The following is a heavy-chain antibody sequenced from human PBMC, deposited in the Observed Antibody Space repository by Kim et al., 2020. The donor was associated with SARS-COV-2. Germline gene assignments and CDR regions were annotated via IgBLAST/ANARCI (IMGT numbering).Heavy chain of an antibody. CDR3: ARTRRGDYAQSFEI. Sequence: YDNPSLKSRVSISIDTSKNQFSLNLRSVTAADTAVYYCARTRRGDYAQSFEIWGQGTVVTVSS. D-gene: IGHD4-17*01. J-gene: IGHJ3*02. V-gene: IGHV4-39*07.